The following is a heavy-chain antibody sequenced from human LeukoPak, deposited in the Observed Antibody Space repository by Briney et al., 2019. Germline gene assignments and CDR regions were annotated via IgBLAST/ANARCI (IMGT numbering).Heavy chain of an antibody. J-gene: IGHJ5*02. Sequence: ASVKVSCKVSGYTLTELSMHWVRQAPGKGLEWMGGFDPEDGETIYAQKFQGRVTMTEGTSTDTAYMELSSLRSEDTAVYYCATDRPLWFREKTGGHWFDPWGQGTLVTVSS. CDR1: GYTLTELS. CDR3: ATDRPLWFREKTGGHWFDP. D-gene: IGHD3-10*01. CDR2: FDPEDGET. V-gene: IGHV1-24*01.